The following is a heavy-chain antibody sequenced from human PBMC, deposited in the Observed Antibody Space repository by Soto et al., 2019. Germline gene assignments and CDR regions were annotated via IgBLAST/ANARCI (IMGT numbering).Heavy chain of an antibody. V-gene: IGHV1-3*01. Sequence: QVQLVQSGPEVKKTGASVKVSCRASGYFFTSYAIHWVRQAPGPRLEWLGWINAANGHTKYSQNFQGRVIITRDTSANTVYTEVSSLKIGDTDVYYCARGSIAVAGRNLLDYWGQGTRVTVFS. CDR2: INAANGHT. J-gene: IGHJ4*02. CDR3: ARGSIAVAGRNLLDY. D-gene: IGHD6-19*01. CDR1: GYFFTSYA.